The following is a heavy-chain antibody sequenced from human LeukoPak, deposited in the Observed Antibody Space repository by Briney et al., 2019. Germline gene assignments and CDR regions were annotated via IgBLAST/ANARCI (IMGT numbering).Heavy chain of an antibody. CDR1: GGSFSGYY. J-gene: IGHJ4*02. CDR2: IYHSRST. V-gene: IGHV4-34*01. CDR3: ARRSPYSTGWSSYFDY. Sequence: SETLSLTCAVYGGSFSGYYWSWIRQPPGKGLEWIGEIYHSRSTNYNPSLKSRVTMSVDTSKNQFSLKLSSVTAADTAVYYCARRSPYSTGWSSYFDYWGQGALVTVSS. D-gene: IGHD6-19*01.